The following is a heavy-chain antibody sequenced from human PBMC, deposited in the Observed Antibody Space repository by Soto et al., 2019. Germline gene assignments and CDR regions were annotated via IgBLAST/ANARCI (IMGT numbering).Heavy chain of an antibody. CDR3: ARDRLDIVVVPAALTRGYYYGMDV. CDR2: ISYDGSNK. D-gene: IGHD2-2*01. Sequence: PGGSLRLSCAASGFTFSSYAMHWVRQAPGKWLEWVAVISYDGSNKYYADSVKGRFTISRDNSKNTLYLQMNSLRAEDTAVYYCARDRLDIVVVPAALTRGYYYGMDVWGQGTTVTVSS. J-gene: IGHJ6*02. CDR1: GFTFSSYA. V-gene: IGHV3-30-3*01.